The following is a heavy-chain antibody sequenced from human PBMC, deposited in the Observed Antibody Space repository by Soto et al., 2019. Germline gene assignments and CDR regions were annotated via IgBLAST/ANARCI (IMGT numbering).Heavy chain of an antibody. V-gene: IGHV3-30-3*01. CDR2: ISYDGSNK. CDR1: GFTFSSYA. Sequence: QVQLVESGGGVVQPGRSLRLSCAASGFTFSSYAMHWVRQAPGKGLEWVAVISYDGSNKYYADSVKGRFTISRDNSKNTLYLQMNSLRAEDTAVYYCARGEGYPTEIYYYYYGMDVWGQGTTVTVSS. D-gene: IGHD5-12*01. CDR3: ARGEGYPTEIYYYYYGMDV. J-gene: IGHJ6*02.